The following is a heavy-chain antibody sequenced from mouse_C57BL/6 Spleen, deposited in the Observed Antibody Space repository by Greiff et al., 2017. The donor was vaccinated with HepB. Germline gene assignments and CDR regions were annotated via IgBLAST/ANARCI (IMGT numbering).Heavy chain of an antibody. CDR1: GYTFTSYW. CDR3: ARGDGNYYYAMDY. J-gene: IGHJ4*01. CDR2: IDPSDSYT. Sequence: QVQLQQPGAELVMPGASVKLSCKASGYTFTSYWMHWVKQRPGQGLEWIGEIDPSDSYTNYNQKFKGKSTLTVDKSSSTAYMQLSSLTSEDSAVYYCARGDGNYYYAMDYWGQGTSVTVSS. V-gene: IGHV1-69*01. D-gene: IGHD2-1*01.